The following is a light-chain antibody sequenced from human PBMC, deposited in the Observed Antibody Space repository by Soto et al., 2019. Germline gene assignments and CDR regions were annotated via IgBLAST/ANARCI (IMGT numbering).Light chain of an antibody. CDR1: QTISTY. CDR2: TAS. J-gene: IGKJ4*01. V-gene: IGKV1-39*01. Sequence: DIQMTQSPSSLSASVGDRVTITCRASQTISTYVNWYQQKPGKAPKLLIYTASSLQSGVPSRFSGSGSGTDFTITISSLQPEDFATYYCQQSYRMTTFGGGTKVEIK. CDR3: QQSYRMTT.